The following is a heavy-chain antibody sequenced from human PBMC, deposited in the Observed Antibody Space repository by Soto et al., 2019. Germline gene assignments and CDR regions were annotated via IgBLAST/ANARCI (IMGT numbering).Heavy chain of an antibody. CDR1: GFTFDDYA. Sequence: HPGGSLRLSCTASGFTFDDYAMSWFRQAPGKGLEWVGFIRSKAYGGTTEYAASVKGRFTISRDDSKSIAYLQMNSLKTEDTAVYYCTRVHGFYDFWSGYYKGPPEGFDIWGQGTMVTVSS. CDR3: TRVHGFYDFWSGYYKGPPEGFDI. J-gene: IGHJ3*02. D-gene: IGHD3-3*01. CDR2: IRSKAYGGTT. V-gene: IGHV3-49*03.